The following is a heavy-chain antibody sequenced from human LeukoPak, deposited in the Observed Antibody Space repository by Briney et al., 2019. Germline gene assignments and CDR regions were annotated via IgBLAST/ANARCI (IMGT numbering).Heavy chain of an antibody. Sequence: PSETLSLTCTVSGYSISSGYYWGWIRQPPGKGLEWTGSIYHSGSTYYNPSLKSRVTISVDTSKNQFSLKLSSVTAADTAVYYCAKQNEVSNAFDIWGQGTMVTVSS. D-gene: IGHD1-1*01. V-gene: IGHV4-38-2*02. CDR2: IYHSGST. CDR1: GYSISSGYY. J-gene: IGHJ3*02. CDR3: AKQNEVSNAFDI.